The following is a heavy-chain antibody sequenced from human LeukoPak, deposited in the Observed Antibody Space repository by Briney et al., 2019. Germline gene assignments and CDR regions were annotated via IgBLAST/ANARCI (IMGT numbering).Heavy chain of an antibody. CDR2: IYYSGST. Sequence: SETLSLTCTVSGGSISSSSYYWGWIRQPPGKGLEWIGSIYYSGSTYYNPSLKSRVTISVDTSKNQFSLKLASVTAADTAVYYCAKGAGGFSYYNWFDPWGQGTLVTVSS. CDR3: AKGAGGFSYYNWFDP. CDR1: GGSISSSSYY. D-gene: IGHD5-18*01. V-gene: IGHV4-39*07. J-gene: IGHJ5*02.